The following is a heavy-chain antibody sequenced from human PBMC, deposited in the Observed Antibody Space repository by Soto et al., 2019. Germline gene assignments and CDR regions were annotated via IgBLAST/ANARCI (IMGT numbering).Heavy chain of an antibody. CDR3: ARHPERIAQIGWFDP. D-gene: IGHD6-13*01. V-gene: IGHV3-48*01. Sequence: EVQLVESGGGLVQPGGSLRLSCAASGFTFSSYSMNWVRQAPGKGLEWVSYISSSSSTIYYAESVKGRLTISRDNAKNSLYLQMNSLLAEDTAVYYCARHPERIAQIGWFDPCGQGTLVTVSS. CDR1: GFTFSSYS. CDR2: ISSSSSTI. J-gene: IGHJ5*02.